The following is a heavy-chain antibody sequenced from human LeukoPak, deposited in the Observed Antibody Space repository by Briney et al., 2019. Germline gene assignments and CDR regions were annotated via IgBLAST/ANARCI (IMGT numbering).Heavy chain of an antibody. J-gene: IGHJ4*02. CDR1: VYTFTSYA. CDR2: INGSNGNK. CDR3: ARVKKCDSSGYYCGY. D-gene: IGHD3-22*01. Sequence: ASVKLSLEAAVYTFTSYAMHWVRQAPGQTLERVGLINGSNGNKKYSQKLQGRVNITRDTSARTGYMELSSLRSEDTAVYYCARVKKCDSSGYYCGYWGQGTLVTVSS. V-gene: IGHV1-3*01.